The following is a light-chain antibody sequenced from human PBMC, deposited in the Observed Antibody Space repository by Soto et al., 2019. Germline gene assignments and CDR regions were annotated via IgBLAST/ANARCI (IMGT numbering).Light chain of an antibody. CDR3: GSWDSSLSAYV. CDR2: SNN. Sequence: QAVVTQPPSASGTPGQRVTISCSGSSSNIGSNTVSWYQQLPQRAPKLLIFSNNQRPSGIPDRFSGSKSGTSATLGITGFQTGDEADYYCGSWDSSLSAYVFGTGTKLTVL. CDR1: SSNIGSNT. J-gene: IGLJ1*01. V-gene: IGLV1-44*01.